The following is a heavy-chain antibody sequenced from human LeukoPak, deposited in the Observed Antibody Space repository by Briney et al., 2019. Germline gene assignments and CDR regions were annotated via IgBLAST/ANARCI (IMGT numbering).Heavy chain of an antibody. CDR2: INAGNGNT. J-gene: IGHJ5*02. D-gene: IGHD6-13*01. V-gene: IGHV1-3*01. Sequence: ASVKVSCKASGYTFTSYGISWVRQAPGQRLEWMGWINAGNGNTKYSEKFQGRVTITRDTSASTAYMELSSLRSEDTAVYHCARDARRAAAGTSWFDPWGQGTLVTVSS. CDR1: GYTFTSYG. CDR3: ARDARRAAAGTSWFDP.